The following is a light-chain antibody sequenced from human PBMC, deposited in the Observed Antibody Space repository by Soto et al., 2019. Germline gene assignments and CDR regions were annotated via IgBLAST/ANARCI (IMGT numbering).Light chain of an antibody. V-gene: IGKV3-11*01. CDR1: QSVSRS. CDR2: DAS. J-gene: IGKJ5*01. Sequence: EIVLTQSPATLSLSPGERATLSCRASQSVSRSLAWYQQKPGQAPRLLIYDASNRTTGIPARFSGSGSGTDFTLTISSLEPEDFALYYCQQRSNWPITFGQGTRLEMK. CDR3: QQRSNWPIT.